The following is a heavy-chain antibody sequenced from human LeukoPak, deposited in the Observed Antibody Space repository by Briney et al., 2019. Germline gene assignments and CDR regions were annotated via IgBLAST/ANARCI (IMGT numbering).Heavy chain of an antibody. CDR1: GFTFSNYG. J-gene: IGHJ5*02. Sequence: TGGSLRLSCAASGFTFSNYGMSWVRQAPGKGLEWVSAIINSGGSTYYADSVKGRFTISRDNSKNTLYLQMNSLRAEDTAVYYCAKDLPPAAAWGQGTLVTVSS. D-gene: IGHD6-25*01. V-gene: IGHV3-23*01. CDR3: AKDLPPAAA. CDR2: IINSGGST.